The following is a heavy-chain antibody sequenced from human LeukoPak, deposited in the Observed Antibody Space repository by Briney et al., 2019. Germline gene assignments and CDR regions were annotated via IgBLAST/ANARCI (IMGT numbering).Heavy chain of an antibody. CDR2: ISSSSSYI. J-gene: IGHJ6*03. V-gene: IGHV3-21*01. CDR3: ARDKIPDNYYMDV. Sequence: GGSLRLSCAASGFTFSSYSMNWVRQAPGKGLEWVSSISSSSSYIYYADSVKGRFTISGDNAKNSLYLQMNSLRTEDTAVYYCARDKIPDNYYMDVWGKGTTVTVSS. CDR1: GFTFSSYS.